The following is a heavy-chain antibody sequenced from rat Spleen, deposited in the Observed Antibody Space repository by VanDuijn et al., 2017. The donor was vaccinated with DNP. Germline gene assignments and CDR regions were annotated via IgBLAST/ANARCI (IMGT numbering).Heavy chain of an antibody. V-gene: IGHV4-2*01. CDR3: VRITYSYVMDA. J-gene: IGHJ4*01. CDR1: GFIFSNYW. D-gene: IGHD1-12*01. CDR2: INKDSSIK. Sequence: EVQLVESGGGLVQPGRSLKLSCIASGFIFSNYWMTWVRQAPGKGLEWIAEINKDSSIKNYNPSLKDKFTISRDNAQNTLYLQTSNVGSEDTAIYNCVRITYSYVMDAWGHGASVTVSS.